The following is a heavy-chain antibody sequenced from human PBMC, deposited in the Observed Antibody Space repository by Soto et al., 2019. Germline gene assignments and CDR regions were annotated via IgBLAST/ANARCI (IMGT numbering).Heavy chain of an antibody. V-gene: IGHV3-23*01. Sequence: PGGSLRLSCVASGITFSSYDMNWVRQAPGKGLEWVSGISGSGGGTYYADSVKGRFTISRDNSKNTLYLQMNSVRAEDTAVYYCATVAFSSTDYWGQGTLVTVSS. CDR1: GITFSSYD. J-gene: IGHJ4*02. CDR2: ISGSGGGT. CDR3: ATVAFSSTDY. D-gene: IGHD6-13*01.